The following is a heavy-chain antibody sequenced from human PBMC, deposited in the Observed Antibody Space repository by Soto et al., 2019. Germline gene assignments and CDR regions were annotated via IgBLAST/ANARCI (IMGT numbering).Heavy chain of an antibody. J-gene: IGHJ4*02. CDR2: ISARGST. CDR3: ARDSPPIGY. V-gene: IGHV4-4*07. Sequence: ETLSLTCRVSGTSISTYYWSWVRQPAGKGLEWIGLISARGSTAYNPSLKGRVTMSVDTSKNQFSLKLNSVTAADTAVYYCARDSPPIGYWGQGILVNVSS. CDR1: GTSISTYY.